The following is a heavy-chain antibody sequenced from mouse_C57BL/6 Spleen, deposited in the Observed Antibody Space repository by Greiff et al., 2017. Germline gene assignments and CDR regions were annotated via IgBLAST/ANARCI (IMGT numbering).Heavy chain of an antibody. Sequence: EVKLMESGGDLVKPGGSLKLSCAASGFTFSSYGMSWVRQTPDKRLEWVATISSGGSYTYYPDSVKGRFTISRDNAKNTLYLQMSSLKSEDTAMYYCARHDGYWDYWGQGTTLTVSS. J-gene: IGHJ2*01. CDR1: GFTFSSYG. V-gene: IGHV5-6*01. D-gene: IGHD2-3*01. CDR2: ISSGGSYT. CDR3: ARHDGYWDY.